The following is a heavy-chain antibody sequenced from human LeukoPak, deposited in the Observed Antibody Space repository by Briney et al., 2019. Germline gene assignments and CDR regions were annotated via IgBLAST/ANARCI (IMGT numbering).Heavy chain of an antibody. CDR1: GFTFSSYA. D-gene: IGHD3-22*01. CDR2: ISGSGST. V-gene: IGHV3-23*01. Sequence: GGSLRLSCAASGFTFSSYAMSWVRQAPGKGLEWVSAISGSGSTYYADSVKGRFTISRDNSKNTLYLQMNSLRAEDTAVYYCATEVTYYYDSSGSPSFDYWGQGTLVTVSS. J-gene: IGHJ4*02. CDR3: ATEVTYYYDSSGSPSFDY.